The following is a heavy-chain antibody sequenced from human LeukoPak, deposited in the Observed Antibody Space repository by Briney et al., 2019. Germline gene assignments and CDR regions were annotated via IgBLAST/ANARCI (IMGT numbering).Heavy chain of an antibody. CDR3: AREGPYCSSTSCYITRRSNYYYYYGMDV. CDR2: IYYTGRT. J-gene: IGHJ6*02. D-gene: IGHD2-2*02. V-gene: IGHV4-31*03. Sequence: NPSETLSLTCTVSGGSISSGGYYWNWIRQLPTEGLEWIGHIYYTGRTTYNPFVKSRVSISADTSKNQFSLKLSSVTAADTAVYYCAREGPYCSSTSCYITRRSNYYYYYGMDVWGQGTTVTVSS. CDR1: GGSISSGGYY.